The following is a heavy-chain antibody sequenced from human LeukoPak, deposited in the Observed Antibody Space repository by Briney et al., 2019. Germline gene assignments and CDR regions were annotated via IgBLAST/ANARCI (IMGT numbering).Heavy chain of an antibody. J-gene: IGHJ4*02. Sequence: SDTLSLTCNVSGGSMSNYYLSWIRQPAGKGLEWIGRIYSSGSTNYNPSLKSRVTMSVDTSRNQFSLQLISVTAADTAVYYCARNGYNYRDFDYWGQGTLVTVSS. D-gene: IGHD5-24*01. V-gene: IGHV4-4*07. CDR3: ARNGYNYRDFDY. CDR1: GGSMSNYY. CDR2: IYSSGST.